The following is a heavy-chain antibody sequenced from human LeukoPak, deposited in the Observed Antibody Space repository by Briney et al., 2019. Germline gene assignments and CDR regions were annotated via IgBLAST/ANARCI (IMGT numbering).Heavy chain of an antibody. V-gene: IGHV3-48*03. CDR2: ISSSGSTI. Sequence: GGSLRLSCAASGFTFSSYEMNWVRQAPGKGLEWVSYISSSGSTIYYADSVKGRFTISRDNAKNSLYLQMNGLRAEDTAVYYCAREAYSSSWYGPDAFDIWGQGTMVTVSS. CDR3: AREAYSSSWYGPDAFDI. CDR1: GFTFSSYE. J-gene: IGHJ3*02. D-gene: IGHD6-13*01.